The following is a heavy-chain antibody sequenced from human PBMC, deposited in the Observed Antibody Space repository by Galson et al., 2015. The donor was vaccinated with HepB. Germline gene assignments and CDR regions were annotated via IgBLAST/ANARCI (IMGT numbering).Heavy chain of an antibody. D-gene: IGHD2-2*01. CDR3: ARGFRVVPAAKYYYGMDV. J-gene: IGHJ6*02. CDR2: IYSGGST. Sequence: SLRLSCAASGFTVSSNHMSWVRQAPGKGLEWVSVIYSGGSTYYADSVKGRFTISRDNSKNTLYLQMNSLRAEDTAVYYCARGFRVVPAAKYYYGMDVWGQGTTVTVSS. V-gene: IGHV3-53*01. CDR1: GFTVSSNH.